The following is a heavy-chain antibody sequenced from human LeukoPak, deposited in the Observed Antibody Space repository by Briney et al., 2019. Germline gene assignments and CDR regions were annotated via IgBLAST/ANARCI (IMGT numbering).Heavy chain of an antibody. V-gene: IGHV4-61*08. J-gene: IGHJ5*02. CDR3: ARVEQLANWFDP. CDR2: IYYSGST. CDR1: GGSISSSGYF. Sequence: SETLSLTCTVSGGSISSSGYFWGWIRQPPGKGLEWIGYIYYSGSTNYNPSLKCRVTISVDTSKNQFSLKLSSVTAADTAVYYCARVEQLANWFDPWGQGTLVTVSS. D-gene: IGHD6-6*01.